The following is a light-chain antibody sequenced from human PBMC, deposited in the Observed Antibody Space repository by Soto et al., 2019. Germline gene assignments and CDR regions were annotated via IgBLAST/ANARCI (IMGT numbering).Light chain of an antibody. CDR2: GAS. J-gene: IGKJ4*01. V-gene: IGKV3-20*01. CDR3: QQYGSSPPLT. CDR1: QSVTSTY. Sequence: DIVLTQSPGTLSLSPGERATLFCRASQSVTSTYLAWYQQKAGQAPRLLIYGASTRATGIPDRFVGSGSETAFTLTISRLEPEDFAVYYCQQYGSSPPLTFGGGTKVEIK.